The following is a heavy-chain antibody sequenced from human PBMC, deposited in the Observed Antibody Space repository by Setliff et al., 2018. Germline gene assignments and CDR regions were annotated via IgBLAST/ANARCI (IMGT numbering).Heavy chain of an antibody. Sequence: SVKVSCKASGGTFSSYAISWVRQAPGQGLEWMGGIIPIFGTANYAQKFQGRVTITADESTSTAYTELSSLRSEDTAVYYCARDGDNYYDSSGYYLNHAFDIWGQGTMVTVSS. V-gene: IGHV1-69*13. CDR2: IIPIFGTA. CDR3: ARDGDNYYDSSGYYLNHAFDI. CDR1: GGTFSSYA. J-gene: IGHJ3*02. D-gene: IGHD3-22*01.